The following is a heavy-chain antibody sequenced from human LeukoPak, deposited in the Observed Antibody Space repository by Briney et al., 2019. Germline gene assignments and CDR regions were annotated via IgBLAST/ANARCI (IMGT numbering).Heavy chain of an antibody. CDR1: GLTFSSYG. Sequence: GGSLRLSCAASGLTFSSYGMHWVRQAPGKGLEWVAVILYDGSNKYYADSVKGRFTISRDNSKNTLYLQMNSLRAEDTAVYYCARDLVVVADRNYGMDVWGQGTTVTVSS. D-gene: IGHD2-15*01. J-gene: IGHJ6*02. CDR2: ILYDGSNK. V-gene: IGHV3-33*01. CDR3: ARDLVVVADRNYGMDV.